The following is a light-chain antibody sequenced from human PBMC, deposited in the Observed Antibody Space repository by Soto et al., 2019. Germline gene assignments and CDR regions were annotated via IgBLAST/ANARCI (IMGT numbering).Light chain of an antibody. CDR2: EVS. CDR3: SSYTSSSTL. V-gene: IGLV2-14*01. CDR1: SSDIGDYDY. J-gene: IGLJ1*01. Sequence: QSALTQPPSASGSPGQSVTISCTGTSSDIGDYDYVSWYQQHPGKAPKLIIYEVSDRPSGISSRFSGSKSGNTASLTISGLQTEDEADYYCSSYTSSSTLFGTGTKVTVL.